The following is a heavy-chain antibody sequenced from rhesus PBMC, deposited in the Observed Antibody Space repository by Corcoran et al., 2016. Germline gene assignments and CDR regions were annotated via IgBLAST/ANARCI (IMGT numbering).Heavy chain of an antibody. Sequence: QVQLQESGPGLVKPSETLSLTCAVSGGSISSNYWSWIRQPPGQGLEWIGRIYGSGGSTDDNPPLKSRVTISPDTAKNQFSLKLSSVTAADTAVYYCAREGRNYFDAFDFWGQGLRVTVSS. J-gene: IGHJ3*01. CDR1: GGSISSNY. CDR3: AREGRNYFDAFDF. D-gene: IGHD1-26*01. CDR2: IYGSGGST. V-gene: IGHV4-160*01.